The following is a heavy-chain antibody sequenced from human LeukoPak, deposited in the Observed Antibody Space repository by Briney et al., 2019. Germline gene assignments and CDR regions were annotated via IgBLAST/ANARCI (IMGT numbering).Heavy chain of an antibody. CDR1: GDSVSTNIVA. CDR3: ARGRYSGFDL. Sequence: SQTLSLTCAISGDSVSTNIVAWNWTRQSPSRGLEWLGRTYYRSKWNNDYAVSVRSRIAINPDTSKNQFSLQLNSVTPDDTALYFCARGRYSGFDLWGQGTVVTVSS. D-gene: IGHD2-21*01. J-gene: IGHJ3*01. CDR2: TYYRSKWNN. V-gene: IGHV6-1*01.